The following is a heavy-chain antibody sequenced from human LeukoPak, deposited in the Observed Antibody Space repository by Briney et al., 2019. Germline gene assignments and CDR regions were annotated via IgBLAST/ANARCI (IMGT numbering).Heavy chain of an antibody. CDR1: GGSISSSSYY. J-gene: IGHJ4*02. V-gene: IGHV4-39*07. CDR2: IYYSGST. Sequence: PSETLSLTCTVSGGSISSSSYYWGWIRQPPGKGLEWIGSIYYSGSTYYNPSLKSRVTISVDTSKNQFSLKLSSVTAADTAVYYCAREIAAAGAELFDYWGQGTLVTVSS. CDR3: AREIAAAGAELFDY. D-gene: IGHD6-13*01.